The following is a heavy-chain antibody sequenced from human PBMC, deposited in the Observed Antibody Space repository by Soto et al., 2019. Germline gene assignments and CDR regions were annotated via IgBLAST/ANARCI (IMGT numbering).Heavy chain of an antibody. CDR1: GASISEYY. CDR2: IYHSGGI. Sequence: PSETLSLTCTVSGASISEYYWTWIRQTPGKGLEWIGHIYHSGGIDYNPSLKSRVTMSADTSKNEFSLRLTSVTPADTAVYYCARDLIRYGLDVWGQGTTVTVSS. V-gene: IGHV4-59*01. CDR3: ARDLIRYGLDV. J-gene: IGHJ6*02.